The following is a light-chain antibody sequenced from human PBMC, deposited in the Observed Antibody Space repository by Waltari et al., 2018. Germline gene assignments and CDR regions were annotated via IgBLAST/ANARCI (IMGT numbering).Light chain of an antibody. CDR1: SPNIGSNH. J-gene: IGLJ2*01. CDR3: AAWDDSLSGPVV. Sequence: QSVLTQPPSASGTPGQRVTIPCSGSSPNIGSNHVYWYQQPPGTAPSPLIYRNNPRPSGVPYRFSGSKSGTSASLAISGLRSEDEADYYCAAWDDSLSGPVVFGGGTKLTVL. CDR2: RNN. V-gene: IGLV1-47*01.